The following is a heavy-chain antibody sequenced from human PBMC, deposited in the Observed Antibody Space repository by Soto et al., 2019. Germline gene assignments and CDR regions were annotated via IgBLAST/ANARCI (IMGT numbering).Heavy chain of an antibody. V-gene: IGHV4-59*01. Sequence: SETLSLTCTVSGGSMRNYFWTWIRQPPGKGLEWIGYIHYSGTTSFFPSYNPSLRSRVTISEDTSENQFSLKLLSVTTADTAVYFCAAGEASSRNLAPYYLDFWGQGTLVTVSS. J-gene: IGHJ4*02. D-gene: IGHD6-13*01. CDR1: GGSMRNYF. CDR3: AAGEASSRNLAPYYLDF. CDR2: IHYSGTT.